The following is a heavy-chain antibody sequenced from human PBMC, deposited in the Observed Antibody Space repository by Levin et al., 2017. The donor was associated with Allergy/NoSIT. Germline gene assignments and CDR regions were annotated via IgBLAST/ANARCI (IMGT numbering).Heavy chain of an antibody. CDR3: ARVMSAISATGPEY. Sequence: LSLPFPFSVFSLLPSRSHWGWIRQPPGTGLEWIGNIYNNGRTYYNPSLKIQFTLSIDTSKNQFFLNLTSVTAAETAVYDCARVMSAISATGPEYWGRGTSVAVSS. CDR2: IYNNGRT. D-gene: IGHD6-13*01. V-gene: IGHV4-39*07. J-gene: IGHJ4*02. CDR1: VFSLLPSRSH.